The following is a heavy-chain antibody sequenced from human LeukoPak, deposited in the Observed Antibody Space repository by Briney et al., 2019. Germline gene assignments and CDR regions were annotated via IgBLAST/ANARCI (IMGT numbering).Heavy chain of an antibody. CDR2: INPNSGGT. Sequence: ASVKVSCKASGYTFSGYYMHWVRQAPGQGLECMGWINPNSGGTNYAQKFQGRVTMTRDTSISTAYMELSRLRSDDTAVYYCARGPSSTVTAGYFDYWGQGTLVTVSS. V-gene: IGHV1-2*02. CDR1: GYTFSGYY. J-gene: IGHJ4*02. D-gene: IGHD2-21*02. CDR3: ARGPSSTVTAGYFDY.